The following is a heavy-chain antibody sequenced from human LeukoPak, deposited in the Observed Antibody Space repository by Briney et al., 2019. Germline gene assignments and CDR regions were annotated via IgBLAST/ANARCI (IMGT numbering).Heavy chain of an antibody. Sequence: GGSLRLSCTASGLTFSSYVMSWVRQAPGKGLEWVSGISGSGGNTYYADSVEGRFTISRDNFRKTLYLQMSSLRAEDTAIYYCAKVLSGYYFYGMDVWGQGTTVTVSS. CDR3: AKVLSGYYFYGMDV. CDR1: GLTFSSYV. D-gene: IGHD2/OR15-2a*01. V-gene: IGHV3-23*01. J-gene: IGHJ6*02. CDR2: ISGSGGNT.